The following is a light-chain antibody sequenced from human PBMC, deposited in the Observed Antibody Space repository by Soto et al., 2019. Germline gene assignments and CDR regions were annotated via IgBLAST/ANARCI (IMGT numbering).Light chain of an antibody. V-gene: IGLV2-11*01. J-gene: IGLJ2*01. CDR2: DVS. CDR3: CSYAGSFTLL. Sequence: QSALTQPRSVSGSPGQSVTISCTGTSSDVGVYNYVSWYQQHPGKAPKLVIYDVSKRPSGVPDRFSGSKSGNTASLTISGLQAEDEADYYCCSYAGSFTLLFGGGTKVTVL. CDR1: SSDVGVYNY.